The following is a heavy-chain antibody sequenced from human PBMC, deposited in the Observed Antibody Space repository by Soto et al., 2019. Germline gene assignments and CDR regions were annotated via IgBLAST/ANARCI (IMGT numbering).Heavy chain of an antibody. J-gene: IGHJ6*02. CDR1: GFTFSSYS. D-gene: IGHD4-17*01. V-gene: IGHV3-48*02. CDR3: ARDPTLTTYPYYYYYYGMDV. Sequence: PGGSLRLSCAASGFTFSSYSMNWVRQAPGKGLEWVSYISSSSSTIYYADSVKGRFTISRDNAKNSLYLQMNSLRDEDTAVYYCARDPTLTTYPYYYYYYGMDVWGQGTTVTVSS. CDR2: ISSSSSTI.